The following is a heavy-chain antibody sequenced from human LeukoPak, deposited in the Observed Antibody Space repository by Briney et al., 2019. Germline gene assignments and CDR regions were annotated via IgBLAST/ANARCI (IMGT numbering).Heavy chain of an antibody. J-gene: IGHJ3*02. CDR1: GFTVSSNY. CDR3: ARDRGYSYGDLDAFDI. CDR2: IYSGGST. V-gene: IGHV3-66*01. D-gene: IGHD5-18*01. Sequence: GRSLRLSCAASGFTVSSNYMSWVRQAPGKGLEWVSVIYSGGSTYYADSVKGRFTISRDNSKNTLYLQMNSLRAEDTAVYYCARDRGYSYGDLDAFDIWGQGTMVTVSS.